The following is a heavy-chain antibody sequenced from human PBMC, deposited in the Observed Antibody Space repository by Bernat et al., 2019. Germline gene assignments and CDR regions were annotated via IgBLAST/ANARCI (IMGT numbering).Heavy chain of an antibody. D-gene: IGHD4-11*01. J-gene: IGHJ6*03. Sequence: EVQLAESGGGLVQPGGSLRLSCAASGLTFSSYAMHWVRQAPGKGLEYVSAISSNGGNTYYANSVKGRFTISRDNSKNTLYLQMGSLRAEDMAVYYCAASVTTKYYYMDVWGKGTTVTVSS. CDR2: ISSNGGNT. CDR3: AASVTTKYYYMDV. CDR1: GLTFSSYA. V-gene: IGHV3-64*01.